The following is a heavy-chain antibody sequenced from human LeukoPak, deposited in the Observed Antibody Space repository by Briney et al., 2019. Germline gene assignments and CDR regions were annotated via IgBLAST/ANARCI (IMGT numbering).Heavy chain of an antibody. CDR1: GLTLNTYT. D-gene: IGHD5-18*01. V-gene: IGHV3-30*04. CDR3: ARPRRPNTALDHNRDY. J-gene: IGHJ4*02. CDR2: ISYDGTDK. Sequence: QTGGSLRLSCAAPGLTLNTYTMYWVRQAPGKGLEWVTLISYDGTDKYYANSVKGRFTISRDSSKNTLDLQMNSLSPEDTAVYYCARPRRPNTALDHNRDYWGQGDQVSVSS.